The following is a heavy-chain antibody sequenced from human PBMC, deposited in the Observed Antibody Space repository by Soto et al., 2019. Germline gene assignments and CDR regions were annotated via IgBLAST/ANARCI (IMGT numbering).Heavy chain of an antibody. J-gene: IGHJ3*02. CDR2: IIPIFGTA. D-gene: IGHD6-6*01. CDR1: GGTFSSYA. V-gene: IGHV1-69*13. CDR3: ASQNPMSIAAPTNAFDI. Sequence: SVKVSCKASGGTFSSYAISWVRQAPGQGLEWMGGIIPIFGTANYAQKFQGRVTITADESTSTAYMELSSLRSEDTAVYYCASQNPMSIAAPTNAFDIWGQGTMVTVSS.